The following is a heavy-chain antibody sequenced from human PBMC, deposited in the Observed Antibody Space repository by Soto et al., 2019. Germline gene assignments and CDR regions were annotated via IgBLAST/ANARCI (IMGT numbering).Heavy chain of an antibody. V-gene: IGHV2-5*02. D-gene: IGHD4-17*01. J-gene: IGHJ4*02. CDR3: AARAGDYVDFFDY. CDR2: VYWDDDK. CDR1: GFSLRSDGVG. Sequence: QITLKESGPTLVRPTQTLTLTCTFSGFSLRSDGVGVHWIRQPPGKALEWLALVYWDDDKRYSHSLRSRLTITGDTSRNQVVLTMTNMPPVDTATYYCAARAGDYVDFFDYWGQGTLVTVSS.